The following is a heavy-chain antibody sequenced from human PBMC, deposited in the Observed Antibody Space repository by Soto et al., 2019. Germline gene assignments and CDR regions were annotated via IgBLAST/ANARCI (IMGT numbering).Heavy chain of an antibody. CDR1: GFTFSSYD. CDR3: AKDLYSERLYNLFY. Sequence: GGSLRLSCAASGFTFSSYDMGWVRQAPGKGLQWVSTISGDTVNTYYEDSVKGRFTISRDNSKNTLYLQMSSLRAEDTDVYFCAKDLYSERLYNLFYWGQGTLVTVSS. D-gene: IGHD1-26*01. V-gene: IGHV3-23*01. CDR2: ISGDTVNT. J-gene: IGHJ4*02.